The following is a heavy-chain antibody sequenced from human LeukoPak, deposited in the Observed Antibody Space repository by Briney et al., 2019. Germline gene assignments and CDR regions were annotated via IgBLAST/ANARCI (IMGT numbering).Heavy chain of an antibody. Sequence: GESLKISCKGSGYSFSSYWIGWVRQMPGKGLEWMGIIYPGDSDTRYSPSFQGQVTISADKSISTAYLQWSSLQASDTAMYYCARLAVSSIWSVYFDHWGQGTLVTVSS. D-gene: IGHD6-13*01. CDR1: GYSFSSYW. CDR3: ARLAVSSIWSVYFDH. J-gene: IGHJ4*02. CDR2: IYPGDSDT. V-gene: IGHV5-51*01.